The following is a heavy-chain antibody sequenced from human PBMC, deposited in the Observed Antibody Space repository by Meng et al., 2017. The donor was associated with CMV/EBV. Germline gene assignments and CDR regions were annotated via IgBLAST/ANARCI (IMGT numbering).Heavy chain of an antibody. CDR1: GGTFSSYT. CDR2: IIPIFGTA. Sequence: SVKVSCKASGGTFSSYTTSWVRQAPGQGLEWMGGIIPIFGTANYAQKFQGRVTITTDESTSTAYMELSSLRSEDTAVYYCARGEITIFGVGNDAFDIWGQGTMVTVSS. D-gene: IGHD3-3*01. CDR3: ARGEITIFGVGNDAFDI. V-gene: IGHV1-69*05. J-gene: IGHJ3*02.